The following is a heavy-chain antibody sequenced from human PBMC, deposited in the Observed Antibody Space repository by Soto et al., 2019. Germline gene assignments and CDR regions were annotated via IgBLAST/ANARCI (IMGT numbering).Heavy chain of an antibody. CDR2: INHSGST. Sequence: SETLSLTCAVYGGSFSGYYCSWIRQPPGKGLEWIGEINHSGSTNYNPSLKSRVTISVDTSKNQFSLKLSSVTAADTAVYYCARRSDQLRRAFDIWGQGTMVTVSS. CDR1: GGSFSGYY. J-gene: IGHJ3*02. CDR3: ARRSDQLRRAFDI. D-gene: IGHD4-17*01. V-gene: IGHV4-34*01.